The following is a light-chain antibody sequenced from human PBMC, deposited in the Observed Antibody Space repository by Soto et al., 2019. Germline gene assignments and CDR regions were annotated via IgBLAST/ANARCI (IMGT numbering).Light chain of an antibody. CDR2: EGT. Sequence: QSVLTQPASVSGSPGQSITISCTGTSSDVGNYNLVSWYQQHPGKAPKLMIYEGTKRPSGVSNRFSGSKSGNTASLTISGLQAEDEADYYCCSYAGSSFYVFGTGTMVTVL. CDR3: CSYAGSSFYV. J-gene: IGLJ1*01. V-gene: IGLV2-23*01. CDR1: SSDVGNYNL.